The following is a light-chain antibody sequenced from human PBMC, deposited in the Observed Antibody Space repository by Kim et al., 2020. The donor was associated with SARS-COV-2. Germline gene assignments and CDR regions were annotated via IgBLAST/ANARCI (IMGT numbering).Light chain of an antibody. J-gene: IGKJ4*01. CDR2: DAS. CDR1: ESVSSY. CDR3: QQRSNWHLT. Sequence: CMYKGERATRSCRARESVSSYLAWYQQKTDQAPRLLTYDASTRATGIPARFSGSGYETEFTLTISSLEPEDFAVYYCQQRSNWHLTFGGGTKLEI. V-gene: IGKV3-11*01.